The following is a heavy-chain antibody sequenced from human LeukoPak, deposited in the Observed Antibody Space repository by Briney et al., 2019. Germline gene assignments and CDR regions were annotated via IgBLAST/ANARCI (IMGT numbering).Heavy chain of an antibody. J-gene: IGHJ4*02. Sequence: ASVKVSCKASGYTFTGYYMHWVRQATGQGLEWMGWMNPNSGNTGYAQKFQGRVTMTRNTSISTAYMELSSLRSEDTAVYYCAIPGNSYYDFWSGYYRPTHFDYWGQGTLVTVSS. CDR2: MNPNSGNT. CDR1: GYTFTGYY. CDR3: AIPGNSYYDFWSGYYRPTHFDY. V-gene: IGHV1-8*02. D-gene: IGHD3-3*01.